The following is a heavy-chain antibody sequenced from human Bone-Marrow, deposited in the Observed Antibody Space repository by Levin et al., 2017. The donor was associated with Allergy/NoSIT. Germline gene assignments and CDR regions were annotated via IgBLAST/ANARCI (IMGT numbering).Heavy chain of an antibody. Sequence: GESLKISCAASGFTFSSYAMHWVRQAPGKGLEWVAVISYDGSNKYYADSVKGRFTISRDNSKNTLYLQMNSLRAEDTAVYYCASSSLTIFGVGANWGQGTLVTVSS. CDR3: ASSSLTIFGVGAN. J-gene: IGHJ4*02. V-gene: IGHV3-30*04. CDR1: GFTFSSYA. D-gene: IGHD3-3*01. CDR2: ISYDGSNK.